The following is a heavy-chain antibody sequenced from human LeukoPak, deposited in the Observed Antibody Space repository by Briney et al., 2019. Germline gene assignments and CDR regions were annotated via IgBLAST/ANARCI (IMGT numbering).Heavy chain of an antibody. Sequence: GGSLRLSCVVSGFTFSSYWMHWVHQAPGNGLVWVSRINSDGSSTSYADSVKGRFTISRDNAKNTLYLQMNSLRAEDTAVYYCARGVLGVDYWGQGTLVTVSS. J-gene: IGHJ4*02. CDR2: INSDGSST. CDR3: ARGVLGVDY. CDR1: GFTFSSYW. V-gene: IGHV3-74*01.